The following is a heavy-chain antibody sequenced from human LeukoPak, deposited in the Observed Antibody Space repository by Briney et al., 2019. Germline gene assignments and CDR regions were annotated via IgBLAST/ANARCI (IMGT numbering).Heavy chain of an antibody. V-gene: IGHV3-11*01. CDR2: ISSSGSTI. Sequence: GGSLRLSCAASGFTLSGYYMSWIRQAPGKGLEWVAYISSSGSTINYVDSVKGRFTISRDNAKNSLYLQMNSLRAEDTAVYYCARARRALDSSPGFDPWGQRTLVTVSS. CDR1: GFTLSGYY. J-gene: IGHJ5*02. D-gene: IGHD2-15*01. CDR3: ARARRALDSSPGFDP.